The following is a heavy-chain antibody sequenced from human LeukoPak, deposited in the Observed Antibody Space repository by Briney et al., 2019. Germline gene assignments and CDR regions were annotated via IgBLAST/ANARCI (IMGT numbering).Heavy chain of an antibody. J-gene: IGHJ4*02. CDR1: GYTFTSYY. CDR2: INPSGGST. CDR3: ARVPLYHYYDSSGYPWDY. D-gene: IGHD3-22*01. Sequence: ASVKVSCKASGYTFTSYYMHWVRQAPGQGLEWMGIINPSGGSTSYAQKFQGRVTMTRDTSTSTVYMELSSPRSEDTAVYYCARVPLYHYYDSSGYPWDYWGQGTLVTVSS. V-gene: IGHV1-46*01.